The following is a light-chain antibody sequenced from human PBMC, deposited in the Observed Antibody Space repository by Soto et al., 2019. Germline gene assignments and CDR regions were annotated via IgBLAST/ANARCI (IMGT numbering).Light chain of an antibody. Sequence: QSALTQPASVSGSPGQSITISCTGSSSAVGSYRLVSWYQCHPGKVPKLIIYEGSKRPSGVSNRFSGSKSDNTASLTITGLQAEDEASYYCSSYTITHIPVIFGGGTQLTVL. CDR3: SSYTITHIPVI. V-gene: IGLV2-14*02. CDR1: SSAVGSYRL. CDR2: EGS. J-gene: IGLJ2*01.